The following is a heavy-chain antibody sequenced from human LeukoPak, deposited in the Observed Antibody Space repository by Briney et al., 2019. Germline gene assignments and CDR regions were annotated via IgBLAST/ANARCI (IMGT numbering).Heavy chain of an antibody. CDR1: GFTFNMYS. J-gene: IGHJ4*02. Sequence: GGSLRLSCAASGFTFNMYSMNWVRQAPGKGLEWVSSISRGSSYIHYADSLKGRFTISRDNAKNSLYLQMNSLRVEDTAVHYCARDLNWETYWGQGTLVSVSS. CDR3: ARDLNWETY. D-gene: IGHD7-27*01. V-gene: IGHV3-21*01. CDR2: ISRGSSYI.